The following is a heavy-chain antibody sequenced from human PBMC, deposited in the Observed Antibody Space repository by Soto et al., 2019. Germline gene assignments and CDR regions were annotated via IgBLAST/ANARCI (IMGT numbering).Heavy chain of an antibody. CDR3: TRGPRPISTGTGAY. V-gene: IGHV3-74*01. CDR2: IYNDGTYS. CDR1: GFIFKMYW. Sequence: GGSLRLSCAASGFIFKMYWMHWVRQSPGKGLVWISRIYNDGTYSDYADSVRGRFTISRDNVNDTLYLQMDNLRAEDSGLYYCTRGPRPISTGTGAYWGQGTQVTVSS. J-gene: IGHJ4*02. D-gene: IGHD3-10*01.